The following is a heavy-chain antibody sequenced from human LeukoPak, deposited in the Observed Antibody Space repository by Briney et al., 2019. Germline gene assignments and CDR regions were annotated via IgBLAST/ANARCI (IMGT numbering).Heavy chain of an antibody. V-gene: IGHV5-51*01. CDR1: GYSFTSYW. CDR2: IYPGDSDT. D-gene: IGHD6-13*01. J-gene: IGHJ6*03. Sequence: GESLKISCKGSGYSFTSYWIGWVRQMPGKGLEWMGIIYPGDSDTRYSPSFQGQVTISADKSISTAYLQWSSLKASDTAMYYCARQTSSWYVHYYYYYMDVWGKGTTVTVS. CDR3: ARQTSSWYVHYYYYYMDV.